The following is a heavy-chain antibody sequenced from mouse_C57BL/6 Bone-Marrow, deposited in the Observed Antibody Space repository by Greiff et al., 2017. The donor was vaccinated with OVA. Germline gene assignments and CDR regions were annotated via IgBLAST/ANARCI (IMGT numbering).Heavy chain of an antibody. V-gene: IGHV1-54*01. CDR2: INPGSGGT. Sequence: VKLMESGAELVRPGTSVKVSCKASGYAFTNYLIEWVKQRPGQGLEWIGVINPGSGGTNYNEKFKGKATLTADKSSSTAYMQLSSLTSEDSAVYVCARHFDYWGQGTTLTVSS. CDR3: ARHFDY. J-gene: IGHJ2*01. CDR1: GYAFTNYL.